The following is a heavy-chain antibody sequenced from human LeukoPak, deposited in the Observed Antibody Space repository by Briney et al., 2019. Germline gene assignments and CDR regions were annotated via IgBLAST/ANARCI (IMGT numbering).Heavy chain of an antibody. CDR1: GFTFSSYW. CDR3: ARVSPNTVTTLRYFDY. V-gene: IGHV3-7*01. CDR2: IKQDGSEK. Sequence: GGSLRLSCAASGFTFSSYWMNWVRQTPGKGLEWVANIKQDGSEKYYVDSAKGRFTISRDNAKNSLYLQMNSLRAEDTAVYYCARVSPNTVTTLRYFDYWGQGTLVTVSS. D-gene: IGHD4-17*01. J-gene: IGHJ4*02.